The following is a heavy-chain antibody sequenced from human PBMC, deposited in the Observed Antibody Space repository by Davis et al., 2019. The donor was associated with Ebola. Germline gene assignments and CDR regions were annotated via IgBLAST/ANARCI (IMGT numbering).Heavy chain of an antibody. V-gene: IGHV1-18*01. CDR3: ARAIVVVVAAKIDAFDI. D-gene: IGHD2-15*01. CDR1: GYTFNKYD. CDR2: ISAYNGNT. Sequence: AASVKVSCKASGYTFNKYDIAWVRQASGQGLEWMGWISAYNGNTNYAQKLQGRVTMTTDTSTSTAYMELRSLRSDDTAVYYCARAIVVVVAAKIDAFDIWGQGTMVTVSS. J-gene: IGHJ3*02.